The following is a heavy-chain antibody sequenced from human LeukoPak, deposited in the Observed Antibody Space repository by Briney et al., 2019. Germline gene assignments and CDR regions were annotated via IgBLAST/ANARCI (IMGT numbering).Heavy chain of an antibody. D-gene: IGHD1-26*01. V-gene: IGHV1-8*01. CDR1: GYTFTNFD. CDR3: ARVGYSNPYDY. Sequence: GGSVKVSCKASGYTFTNFDINWVRQATGQGLEWMGWMNPNTGNAGYAQKFQDRVTITWDASISTAYMDLSSLRSEDTAVYYCARVGYSNPYDYWGQGTQVTVSP. J-gene: IGHJ4*02. CDR2: MNPNTGNA.